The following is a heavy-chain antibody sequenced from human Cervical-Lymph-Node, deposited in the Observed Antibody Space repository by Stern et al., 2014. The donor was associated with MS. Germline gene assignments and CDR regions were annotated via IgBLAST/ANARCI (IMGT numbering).Heavy chain of an antibody. CDR3: ASPNVDTTMALPFDY. CDR2: ISGNGAYT. CDR1: GFPFSIHS. D-gene: IGHD5-18*01. V-gene: IGHV3-21*01. Sequence: EVQLVESGGGLVKPGGSLRLSCVASGFPFSIHSMNWVRQAPGKGLEWVSSISGNGAYTYYTGSVRGRFTISRDNAKNSLYLQMNRLRAEDTAVYYCASPNVDTTMALPFDYWGQGTLVTVSS. J-gene: IGHJ4*02.